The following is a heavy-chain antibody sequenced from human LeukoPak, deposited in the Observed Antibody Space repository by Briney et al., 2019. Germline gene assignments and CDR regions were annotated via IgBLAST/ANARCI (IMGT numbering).Heavy chain of an antibody. CDR2: IYHSGST. CDR3: ARQGSSWYRGFDY. Sequence: SETLSLTCVVSGGSISSGGYSWSWIRQPPGKGLEWIGYIYHSGSTYYNPSLKSRVTISVDRSKNQFSLKLSSVTAADTAVYYCARQGSSWYRGFDYWGQGTLVTVSS. D-gene: IGHD6-13*01. V-gene: IGHV4-30-2*01. CDR1: GGSISSGGYS. J-gene: IGHJ4*02.